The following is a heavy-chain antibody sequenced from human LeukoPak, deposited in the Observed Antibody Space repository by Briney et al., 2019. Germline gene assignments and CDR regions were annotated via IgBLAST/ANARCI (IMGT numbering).Heavy chain of an antibody. Sequence: PGGSLRLSCAASGFTFSSYSMNWVRQAPGKGLEWVSSISSSSSYIYYADSVKGRFTISRDNAKNSLYLQMNSLRAEDTAVYYCARFYLTGYRFDYWGQGTLVTVST. CDR2: ISSSSSYI. J-gene: IGHJ4*02. D-gene: IGHD3-9*01. V-gene: IGHV3-21*01. CDR1: GFTFSSYS. CDR3: ARFYLTGYRFDY.